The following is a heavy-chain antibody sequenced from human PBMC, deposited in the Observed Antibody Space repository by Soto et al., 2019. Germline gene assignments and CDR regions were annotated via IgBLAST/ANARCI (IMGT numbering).Heavy chain of an antibody. D-gene: IGHD1-20*01. CDR1: GFTFDYYA. CDR2: ISWNSGSI. Sequence: GGSLRLSCAASGFTFDYYAMHWVRQAPGKGLEWVSGISWNSGSIGYADSVKGRFTISRDNAKNSLYLQMNSLRAEDTALYYCAKDTRITGFYGMDVWGQGTTVTVSS. V-gene: IGHV3-9*01. CDR3: AKDTRITGFYGMDV. J-gene: IGHJ6*02.